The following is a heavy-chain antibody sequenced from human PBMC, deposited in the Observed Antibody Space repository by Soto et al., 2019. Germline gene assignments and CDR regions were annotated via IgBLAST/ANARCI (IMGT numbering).Heavy chain of an antibody. J-gene: IGHJ4*02. CDR1: GFTFSSYW. D-gene: IGHD3-22*01. Sequence: PGGSLRLSCAVSGFTFSSYWMSWVRQPPGKGLEWVANIKQDGSEKYYVDSVKGRFTISRDNAKNSLYLQMNSLRAEDTAVYYCAVDSSGYSYYFDYWGQGTLVTVSS. CDR3: AVDSSGYSYYFDY. V-gene: IGHV3-7*03. CDR2: IKQDGSEK.